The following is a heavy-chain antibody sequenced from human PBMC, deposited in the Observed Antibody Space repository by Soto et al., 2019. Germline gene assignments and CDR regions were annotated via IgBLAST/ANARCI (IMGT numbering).Heavy chain of an antibody. J-gene: IGHJ6*02. CDR2: IYYSGTT. V-gene: IGHV4-30-2*01. CDR3: ARGHYYYGMDV. Sequence: SETLSLTCSVSNGSVSSGTYSWSWVRQPPGKGLEWIGYIYYSGTTYYTPSLKSRLTMSMDRANDHFSLNLTSVTAADTAVYFCARGHYYYGMDVWGQGITVTVSS. CDR1: NGSVSSGTYS.